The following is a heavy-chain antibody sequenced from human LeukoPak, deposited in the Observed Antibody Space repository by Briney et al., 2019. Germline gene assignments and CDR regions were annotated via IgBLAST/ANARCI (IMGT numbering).Heavy chain of an antibody. D-gene: IGHD6-25*01. CDR1: GGTFSSYA. Sequence: SVKVSCKASGGTFSSYAISWVRQAPGQGLEWMGGIIPIFGTANYAQKFQGRVTMTTDTSTSTAYTELRSLKSDDTAVYYCAREAPYSSDDYWGQGTPVTVSS. J-gene: IGHJ4*02. CDR2: IIPIFGTA. CDR3: AREAPYSSDDY. V-gene: IGHV1-69*05.